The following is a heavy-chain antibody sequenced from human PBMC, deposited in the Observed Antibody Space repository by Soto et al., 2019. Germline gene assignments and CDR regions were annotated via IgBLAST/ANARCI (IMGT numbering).Heavy chain of an antibody. D-gene: IGHD6-19*01. CDR1: GFTFSSYS. J-gene: IGHJ2*01. V-gene: IGHV3-21*01. CDR2: INSSSSYI. Sequence: EVQLVESGGGLVKPGGSLRLSCAASGFTFSSYSMNWVRQAPGKGLEWVSSINSSSSYIYYADSVKGRFTISRDNAKNSLYLQMNSLRAEDTAVYYCARERAVADSGWYFDLWGRGTLVTVSS. CDR3: ARERAVADSGWYFDL.